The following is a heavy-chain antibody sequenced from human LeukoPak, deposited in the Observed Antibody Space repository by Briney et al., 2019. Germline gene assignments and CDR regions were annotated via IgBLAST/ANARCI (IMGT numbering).Heavy chain of an antibody. D-gene: IGHD2-15*01. Sequence: PGGSLRLSCAASGFTFSSYGMRWVRQAPGKGLEWVAFIRDDGSNKYYADSVNGRFAISRDNSKNTLYLQMNSLRAEDTAVYYCAKDGKYCSGGSCYFDYWGQGTLVTVSS. CDR3: AKDGKYCSGGSCYFDY. J-gene: IGHJ4*02. V-gene: IGHV3-30*02. CDR1: GFTFSSYG. CDR2: IRDDGSNK.